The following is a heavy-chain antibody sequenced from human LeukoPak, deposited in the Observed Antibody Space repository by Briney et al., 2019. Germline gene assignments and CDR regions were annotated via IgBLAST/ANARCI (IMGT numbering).Heavy chain of an antibody. D-gene: IGHD3-9*01. J-gene: IGHJ6*04. CDR1: GFTFSSYS. V-gene: IGHV3-21*01. CDR3: ARDVSWLSGPFYYYYGMDV. Sequence: GGSLRLSCAASGFTFSSYSMNWVRQAPGKGLEWVSSISSSSSYIYYADSVKGRFTISRDNAKNSLYLQMNSLRAEDTAVYYCARDVSWLSGPFYYYYGMDVWGKGTTVTVSS. CDR2: ISSSSSYI.